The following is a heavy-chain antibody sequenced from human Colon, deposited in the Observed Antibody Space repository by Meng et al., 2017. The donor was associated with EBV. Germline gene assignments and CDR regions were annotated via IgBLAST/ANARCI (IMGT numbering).Heavy chain of an antibody. J-gene: IGHJ5*02. CDR2: MYRGMNI. CDR1: GDSITSGYYF. D-gene: IGHD3-10*01. V-gene: IGHV4-30-2*01. Sequence: GPGLVWPPQPLYLTCAVPGDSITSGYYFWTWSRQPPGKRLGWVGYMYRGMNIYYTPSLRSRVTIPVDKSRNQSSQQLSSVSAAETAVYYGVSDSPRGGGWFDPWGQGTLVTVSS. CDR3: VSDSPRGGGWFDP.